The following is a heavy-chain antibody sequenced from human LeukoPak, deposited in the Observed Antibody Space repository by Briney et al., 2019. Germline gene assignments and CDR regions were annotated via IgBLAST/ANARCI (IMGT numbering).Heavy chain of an antibody. J-gene: IGHJ3*02. CDR3: AREVMRREYSSYAFDI. CDR2: ISAYNGNT. CDR1: GYTFTSYG. Sequence: ASVKVSCKASGYTFTSYGISWVRQAPGQGLEWMGWISAYNGNTNYAQKLQGRVTMTTDTSTSTAYMELRSLRSDDTAVYYGAREVMRREYSSYAFDIWGQGTMVTVSS. D-gene: IGHD6-6*01. V-gene: IGHV1-18*01.